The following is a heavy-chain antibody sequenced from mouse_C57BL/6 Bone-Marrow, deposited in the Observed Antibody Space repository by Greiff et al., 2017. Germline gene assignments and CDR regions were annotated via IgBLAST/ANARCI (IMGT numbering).Heavy chain of an antibody. J-gene: IGHJ1*03. CDR2: IHPNSGST. D-gene: IGHD1-1*01. CDR1: GYTFTSYW. V-gene: IGHV1-64*01. Sequence: VQLQQPGAELVKPGASVKLSCKASGYTFTSYWMHWVKQRPGQGLEWIGMIHPNSGSTNYNEKFKSKATLTVDKSSSTAYMQLSSLTSEDSAVYYCARSYYYGSRGDWYFDVWGTGTTVTVSS. CDR3: ARSYYYGSRGDWYFDV.